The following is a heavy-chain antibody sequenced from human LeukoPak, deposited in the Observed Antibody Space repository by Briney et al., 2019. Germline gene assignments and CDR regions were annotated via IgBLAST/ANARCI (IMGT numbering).Heavy chain of an antibody. CDR2: INHSGST. CDR1: GGSFSGYY. Sequence: SETLSLTCAVYGGSFSGYYWSWIRQPPGKGLEWIGEINHSGSTNYNLSLKSRVTISVDTSKNQFSLKLSSVTAADTAVYYCAGGLITAAIVVVTAQNDYWGQGTLVTVSS. J-gene: IGHJ4*02. D-gene: IGHD2-21*02. CDR3: AGGLITAAIVVVTAQNDY. V-gene: IGHV4-34*01.